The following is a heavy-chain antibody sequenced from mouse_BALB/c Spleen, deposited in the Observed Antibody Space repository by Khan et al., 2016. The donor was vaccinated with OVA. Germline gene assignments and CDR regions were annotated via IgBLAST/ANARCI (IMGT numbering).Heavy chain of an antibody. Sequence: QVQLQQSGAELVRPGASVKMSCTASGFTFTGYTMHWVNQRPGQGLEWIGYINPGSGNTKYNQKFKDKATLTADTSSSTSYMQLSSLTSEDSAVYYCARTHERWGQGTTLTVSS. V-gene: IGHV1-4*01. CDR3: ARTHER. CDR2: INPGSGNT. CDR1: GFTFTGYT. J-gene: IGHJ2*01.